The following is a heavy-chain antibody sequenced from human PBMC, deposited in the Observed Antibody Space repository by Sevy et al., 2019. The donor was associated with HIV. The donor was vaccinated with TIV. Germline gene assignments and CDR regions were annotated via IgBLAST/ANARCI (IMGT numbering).Heavy chain of an antibody. D-gene: IGHD6-13*01. CDR2: IKEDGSVK. CDR3: VRAIGAAGSY. V-gene: IGHV3-7*01. J-gene: IGHJ4*02. Sequence: GRSLRLSCEASGFTFSSYWMSWVRQAPGKGLEGVANIKEDGSVKYYVESVKGRFTISRDNAKNSVYLQMNSLRAEDAALYYCVRAIGAAGSYWGLGTLVTVSS. CDR1: GFTFSSYW.